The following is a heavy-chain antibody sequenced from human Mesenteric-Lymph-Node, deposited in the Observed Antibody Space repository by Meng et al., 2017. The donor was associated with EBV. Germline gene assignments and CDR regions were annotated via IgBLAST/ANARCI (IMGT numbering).Heavy chain of an antibody. Sequence: VRRVQTGLRCNSPVPSVKRPCKASGYTFTGYGISWVRQAPGQGLEWMGWISAYNGNTNYAQKLQGRVTMTTDTSTSTAYMELRSLRSDDTAVYYCARDRTSNYYDSSGYYPWYFDYWGQGTLVTVSS. V-gene: IGHV1-18*01. CDR3: ARDRTSNYYDSSGYYPWYFDY. CDR2: ISAYNGNT. D-gene: IGHD3-22*01. J-gene: IGHJ4*02. CDR1: GYTFTGYG.